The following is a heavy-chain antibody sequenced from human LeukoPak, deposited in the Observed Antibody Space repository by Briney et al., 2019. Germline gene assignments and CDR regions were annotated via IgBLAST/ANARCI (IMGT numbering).Heavy chain of an antibody. V-gene: IGHV3-23*01. D-gene: IGHD6-19*01. CDR2: ISGSGGST. J-gene: IGHJ6*02. Sequence: GGSLRLYCAASGFTFSSYAMRWVRQAPGKGLEWVSAISGSGGSTYYADSVKGRFTISRDNSKNTLYLQMNSLRAEDAAVYYCAKAVAGTVGMDVWGQGTTVTVSS. CDR1: GFTFSSYA. CDR3: AKAVAGTVGMDV.